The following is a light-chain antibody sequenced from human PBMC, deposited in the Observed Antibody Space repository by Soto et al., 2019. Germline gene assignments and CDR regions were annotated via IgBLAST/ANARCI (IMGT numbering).Light chain of an antibody. CDR1: SSNIGAGYE. CDR3: QSYDSSLSALYV. J-gene: IGLJ1*01. CDR2: GNS. V-gene: IGLV1-40*01. Sequence: QSVLTQPLSVSGAPGQRVTISCTGSSSNIGAGYEVHWYQQLPGTAPKLLIYGNSNRPSGVPDRFSGSKSGTSASLAITGLQAEDEADYYCQSYDSSLSALYVFGTGTKLTVL.